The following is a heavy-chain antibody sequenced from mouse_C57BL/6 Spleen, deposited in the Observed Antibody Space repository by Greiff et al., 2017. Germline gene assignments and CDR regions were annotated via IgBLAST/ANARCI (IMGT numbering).Heavy chain of an antibody. CDR3: ARQKGAMDY. V-gene: IGHV5-12*01. CDR1: GFTFSDYY. Sequence: EVHLVESGGGLVQPGGSLQLSCAASGFTFSDYYMYWVRQTPEKRLEWVAYISNGGGSTYYPDTVKGRFTISRDNAKNTLYLQMSRLKSEDTAMYYCARQKGAMDYWGQGTSVTVSS. J-gene: IGHJ4*01. CDR2: ISNGGGST.